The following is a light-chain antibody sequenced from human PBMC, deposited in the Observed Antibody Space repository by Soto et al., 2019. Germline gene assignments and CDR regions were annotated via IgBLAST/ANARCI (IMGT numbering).Light chain of an antibody. CDR2: DVS. J-gene: IGLJ2*01. CDR1: SSDVGGYNY. Sequence: QSALTQPASVSGSPGQSITISCTGTSSDVGGYNYVSWYQQHPGKAPKLMIYDVSNRPSGVSNRFSGSKSGNTASLTISGLHADDEDDYYCSSYTSSSTLVFGGGTKLTVL. CDR3: SSYTSSSTLV. V-gene: IGLV2-14*01.